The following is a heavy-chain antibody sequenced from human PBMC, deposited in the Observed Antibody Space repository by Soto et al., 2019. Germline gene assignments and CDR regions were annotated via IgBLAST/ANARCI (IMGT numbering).Heavy chain of an antibody. J-gene: IGHJ4*02. CDR3: ARGRSPYGSGGSCYFDY. CDR2: INHRGGT. Sequence: QVQLQQWGAGLLKPSETLSLTCAVYGGSFSGYYWSWIRQPPGKGLEWIGEINHRGGTNYNPSLTSRVTIAVDTTKNQFSLKLSSVTAADTAVYYCARGRSPYGSGGSCYFDYWGQGTLVTVSS. D-gene: IGHD2-15*01. V-gene: IGHV4-34*01. CDR1: GGSFSGYY.